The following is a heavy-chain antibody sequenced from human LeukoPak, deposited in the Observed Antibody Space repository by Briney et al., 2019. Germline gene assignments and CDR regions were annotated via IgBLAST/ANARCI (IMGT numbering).Heavy chain of an antibody. CDR3: AKDGRFPERSDP. CDR2: ISGSGGST. V-gene: IGHV3-23*01. CDR1: GFTFSSYA. Sequence: GALRLSCAAYGFTFSSYAMSWVRQAPGKGLEWVSAISGSGGSTYYADSVKGRFTISRDNSKNTLYLQMNSLRAEDTAVYYCAKDGRFPERSDPWGQGTLVTVSS. D-gene: IGHD1-14*01. J-gene: IGHJ5*02.